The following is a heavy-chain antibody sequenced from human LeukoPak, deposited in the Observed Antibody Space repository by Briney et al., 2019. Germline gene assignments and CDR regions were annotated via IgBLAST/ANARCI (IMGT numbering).Heavy chain of an antibody. CDR3: ARSFDPGIAVAQDY. CDR1: RFTFSDYY. D-gene: IGHD6-19*01. CDR2: ISSSGSTI. V-gene: IGHV3-11*04. Sequence: PGGSLRLSCAASRFTFSDYYMSWIRQAPGKGLEWVSYISSSGSTIYYADSVKGRFTISRDNAKNSLYLQMNSLRAEDTAVYYCARSFDPGIAVAQDYWGQGTLVTVSS. J-gene: IGHJ4*02.